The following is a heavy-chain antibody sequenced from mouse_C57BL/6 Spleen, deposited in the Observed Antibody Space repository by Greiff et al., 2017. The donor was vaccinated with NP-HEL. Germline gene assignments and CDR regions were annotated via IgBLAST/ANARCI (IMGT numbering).Heavy chain of an antibody. V-gene: IGHV1-52*01. J-gene: IGHJ2*01. CDR1: GYTFTSYW. Sequence: VQLQQPGAELVRPGSSVKLSCKASGYTFTSYWMHWVKQRPIQGLEWIGNIDPSDSETHYNQKFKDKATLTVDKSSSTAYMQLSSLTSEDSAVYYCARIYYYGSSYAPFDYWGQGTTLTVSS. CDR3: ARIYYYGSSYAPFDY. CDR2: IDPSDSET. D-gene: IGHD1-1*01.